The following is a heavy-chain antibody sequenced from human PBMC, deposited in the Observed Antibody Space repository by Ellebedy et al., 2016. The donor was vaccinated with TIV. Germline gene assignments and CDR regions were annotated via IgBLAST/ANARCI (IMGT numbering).Heavy chain of an antibody. D-gene: IGHD4-17*01. CDR2: ISYDGGDK. V-gene: IGHV3-30-3*01. J-gene: IGHJ5*02. CDR1: GFTFSSYS. Sequence: GGSLRLSCAASGFTFSSYSMHWVRQAPGKGLEWAAAISYDGGDKFYADSVKGRFTISRDNSKKSLYLQMDSLTSADTGMYYCARVSRGITVTTSWDTWGQGTLVTVSS. CDR3: ARVSRGITVTTSWDT.